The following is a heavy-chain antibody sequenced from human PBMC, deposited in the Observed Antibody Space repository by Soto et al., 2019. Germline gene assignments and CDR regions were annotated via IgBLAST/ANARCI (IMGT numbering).Heavy chain of an antibody. CDR1: GYTFTSYA. D-gene: IGHD2-21*02. J-gene: IGHJ4*02. CDR3: AWSIVVVTALDY. V-gene: IGHV1-3*05. CDR2: INAGNGNT. Sequence: QVQLVQSGAEEKKPGASVKVSCKASGYTFTSYAMHWVRQAPGQRLEWMGWINAGNGNTKYSQKFQGRVTITRDTAASTAYMELSSLGSEDTAVYYCAWSIVVVTALDYWGQGTLVTVSS.